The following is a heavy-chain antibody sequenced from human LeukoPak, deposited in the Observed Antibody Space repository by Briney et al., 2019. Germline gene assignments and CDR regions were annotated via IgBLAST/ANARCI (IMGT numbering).Heavy chain of an antibody. V-gene: IGHV3-30*18. D-gene: IGHD6-13*01. CDR2: ITHDGSDK. CDR1: GFTFSSYG. CDR3: AKVGGRSWFYFDN. J-gene: IGHJ4*02. Sequence: GGSLRLSCAGSGFTFSSYGMDWVRQAPGKGLEWVAVITHDGSDKYYTDSVKGRFSISRDNSKNTVYLQMNSLRPEDTAIYFCAKVGGRSWFYFDNWGQGTVVTVSS.